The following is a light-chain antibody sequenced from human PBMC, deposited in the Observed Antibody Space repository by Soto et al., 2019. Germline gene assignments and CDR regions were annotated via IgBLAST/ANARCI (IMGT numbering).Light chain of an antibody. J-gene: IGLJ2*01. CDR1: SSDVGSYNL. CDR2: EDS. Sequence: QSALTQPASVSGSPGQSITISCTGTSSDVGSYNLVSWYQQHPGKAPKLMTYEDSKRPSGVSSRFSGSKSGNTASLTISGLQAEDEADYYCCSYAGSSTYVVFGGGTKLTVL. V-gene: IGLV2-23*01. CDR3: CSYAGSSTYVV.